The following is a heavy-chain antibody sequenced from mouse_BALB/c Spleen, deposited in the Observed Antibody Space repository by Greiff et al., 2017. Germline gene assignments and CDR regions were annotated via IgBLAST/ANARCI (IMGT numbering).Heavy chain of an antibody. V-gene: IGHV5-9-4*01. CDR3: ARAGATALYAMDY. J-gene: IGHJ4*01. CDR1: GFTFSSYS. D-gene: IGHD1-2*01. CDR2: ISSGGSYT. Sequence: EVQGVESGGGLVKPGGSLKLSCAASGFTFSSYSMSWVRQSPEKRLEWVAEISSGGSYTYYPDTVTGRFTISRDNAKNTLYLEMSSLRSEDTAMYYCARAGATALYAMDYWGQGTSVTVSS.